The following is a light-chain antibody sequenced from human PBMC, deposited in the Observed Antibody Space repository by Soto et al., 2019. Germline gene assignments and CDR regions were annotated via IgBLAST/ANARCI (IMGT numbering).Light chain of an antibody. V-gene: IGLV2-8*01. CDR3: KSYAGSNTYG. CDR1: KNDVGFYDF. CDR2: EVV. J-gene: IGLJ1*01. Sequence: QSALTQPPSASGSPGQSVTISCTGTKNDVGFYDFVSWYQHHPGKPPRLIIYEVVQRPSGVPDRFSGSKSGNTASLTVSGLQAADEADYFCKSYAGSNTYGFGSGTKLTVL.